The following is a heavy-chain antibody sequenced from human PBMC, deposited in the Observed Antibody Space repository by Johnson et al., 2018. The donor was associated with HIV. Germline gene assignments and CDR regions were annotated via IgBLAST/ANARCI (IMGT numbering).Heavy chain of an antibody. D-gene: IGHD6-13*01. CDR3: ASSSSSVTSDPDDAFDI. CDR2: IKQDGSEK. Sequence: VQLVESGGGLVQPGGSLRLSCAASGFTFSRYWMSWVRQAPGKGLEWVANIKQDGSEKYYVDSVKGRFTISRDNAKNSLYLQMNSLRAEDTAVYYCASSSSSVTSDPDDAFDIWGQGTMVTVAS. V-gene: IGHV3-7*05. CDR1: GFTFSRYW. J-gene: IGHJ3*02.